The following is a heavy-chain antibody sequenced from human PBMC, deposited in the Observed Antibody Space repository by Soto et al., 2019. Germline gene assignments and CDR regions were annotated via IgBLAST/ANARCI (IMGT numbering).Heavy chain of an antibody. CDR1: GGTFNNYA. J-gene: IGHJ5*02. CDR3: VRDALGKGWFDP. D-gene: IGHD7-27*01. V-gene: IGHV1-69*12. Sequence: QVQLVQSGAEVKQPGSSVKVSCKASGGTFNNYAFSWVRQAPGQGLEWVGGIVPGSGAPNYAQKFKGRVTLIAGESTGPAYMELSSLRLEDTAVYYCVRDALGKGWFDPWGQGSLVTVSS. CDR2: IVPGSGAP.